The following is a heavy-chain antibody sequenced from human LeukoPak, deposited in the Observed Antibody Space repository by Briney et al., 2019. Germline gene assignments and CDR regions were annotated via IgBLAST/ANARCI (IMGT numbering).Heavy chain of an antibody. CDR2: IYYSGST. V-gene: IGHV4-39*01. J-gene: IGHJ4*02. D-gene: IGHD3-10*01. Sequence: SETLSLTCTVSGGSISSSSYYWGWIRQPPGKGLAWNGSIYYSGSTYYNPSLKSRVTISVDTSKNQFSLKLSSVTAADTAVYYCANVGMVRGVDLFDYWGQGTLVTVSS. CDR1: GGSISSSSYY. CDR3: ANVGMVRGVDLFDY.